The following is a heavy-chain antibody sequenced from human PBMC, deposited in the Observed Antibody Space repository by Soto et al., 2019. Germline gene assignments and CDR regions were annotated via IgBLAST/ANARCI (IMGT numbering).Heavy chain of an antibody. Sequence: RASVKVSCKASGITFSSSAVQWVRQARGQRLEWIGWIVVSSGNTKCAQKFQERVTITRDLSTSTAYLELTSLKSDDTAVYYCAASYGMDVWGQGTTVTVSS. J-gene: IGHJ6*02. CDR3: AASYGMDV. V-gene: IGHV1-58*01. CDR2: IVVSSGNT. CDR1: GITFSSSA.